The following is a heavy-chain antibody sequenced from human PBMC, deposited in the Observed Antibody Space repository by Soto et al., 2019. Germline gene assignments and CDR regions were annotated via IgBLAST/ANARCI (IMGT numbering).Heavy chain of an antibody. CDR2: ISRSSGNI. D-gene: IGHD3-9*01. Sequence: GGSLRLSCAASGFTFDDYAMHWVRQAPGKGLEWVSDISRSSGNIDYADSVKGRFTISRDNAKNSLYLQMNSLRAEDTAVYYCARDYYDILTGSYGMDVWGQGTTVTVSS. V-gene: IGHV3-9*01. CDR1: GFTFDDYA. CDR3: ARDYYDILTGSYGMDV. J-gene: IGHJ6*02.